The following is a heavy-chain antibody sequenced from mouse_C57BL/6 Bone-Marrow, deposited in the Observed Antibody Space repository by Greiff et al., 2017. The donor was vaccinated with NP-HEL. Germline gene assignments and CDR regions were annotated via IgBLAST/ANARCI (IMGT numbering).Heavy chain of an antibody. CDR2: ISSGSSTI. CDR1: GFTFSDYG. CDR3: ARGLYYYGSRNDAMDY. Sequence: DVMLVESGGGLVKPGGSLKLSCAASGFTFSDYGMHWVRQAPEKGLEWVAYISSGSSTIYYADTVKGRFTISRDNAKNTLFLQMTSLRSEDTAMYYCARGLYYYGSRNDAMDYWGQGTSVTVSS. V-gene: IGHV5-17*01. D-gene: IGHD1-1*01. J-gene: IGHJ4*01.